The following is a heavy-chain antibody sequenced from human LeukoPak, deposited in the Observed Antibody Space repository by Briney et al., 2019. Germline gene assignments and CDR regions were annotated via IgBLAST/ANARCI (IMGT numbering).Heavy chain of an antibody. CDR1: GGSFSGYY. D-gene: IGHD3-10*01. J-gene: IGHJ3*02. CDR2: IYHSGST. CDR3: ARVMGSGSYWAGVAFDI. Sequence: SETLSLTCAVYGGSFSGYYWSWVRQPPGKGLEWIGEIYHSGSTNYNPSLKSRVTISVDKSKNQFSLKLSSVTAADTAVYYCARVMGSGSYWAGVAFDIWGQGTMVTVSS. V-gene: IGHV4-34*01.